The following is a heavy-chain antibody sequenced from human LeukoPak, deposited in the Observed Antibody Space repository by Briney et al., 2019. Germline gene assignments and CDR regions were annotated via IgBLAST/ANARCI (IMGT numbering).Heavy chain of an antibody. D-gene: IGHD2-2*01. CDR1: GFTFSSYA. CDR3: ARGGVPAAASIDY. CDR2: IYSDGST. V-gene: IGHV3-53*01. J-gene: IGHJ4*02. Sequence: GGSLRLSCAASGFTFSSYAMSWVRQAPGKGLEWVSLIYSDGSTYYADSVKGRFTISRDNSKNTLSLQMNSLRADDTAVYYCARGGVPAAASIDYWGQGTLVTVSS.